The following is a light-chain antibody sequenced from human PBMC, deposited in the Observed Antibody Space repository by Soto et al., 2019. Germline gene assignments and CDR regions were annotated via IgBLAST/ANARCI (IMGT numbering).Light chain of an antibody. CDR2: GAT. CDR3: QQFRDSPPVWT. J-gene: IGKJ1*01. Sequence: EIVLTQSPGTLSLSPGERATLSCRASQSVSSNHLAWYQQTPGQAPRLLIYGATSRATGIPDRFSGSGSGTDFTLTISGLEPEDFAVYYCQQFRDSPPVWTFGQGTKVEIK. V-gene: IGKV3-20*01. CDR1: QSVSSNH.